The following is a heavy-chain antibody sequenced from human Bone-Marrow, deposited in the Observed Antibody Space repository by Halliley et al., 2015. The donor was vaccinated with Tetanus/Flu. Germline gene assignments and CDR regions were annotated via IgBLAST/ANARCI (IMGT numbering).Heavy chain of an antibody. Sequence: GYIFYSGTTYYNPSLKSRVTISVDTSQNQLSLKLSSVTAADTAVYFCARAFPGYTYGDYFDYWGQGTLVTVSS. D-gene: IGHD5-18*01. CDR3: ARAFPGYTYGDYFDY. CDR2: IFYSGTT. J-gene: IGHJ4*02. V-gene: IGHV4-31*02.